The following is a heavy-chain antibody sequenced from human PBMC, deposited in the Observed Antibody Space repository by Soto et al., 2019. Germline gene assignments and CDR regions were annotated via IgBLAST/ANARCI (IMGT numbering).Heavy chain of an antibody. CDR2: ISYDGSNK. CDR3: AKDGVIAARPGWYFDL. V-gene: IGHV3-30*18. D-gene: IGHD6-6*01. J-gene: IGHJ2*01. Sequence: QVQLVESGGGVVQPGRSLRLSCAASGFTFSSYGMHWVRQAPGKGLEWVAVISYDGSNKYYADSVKGRFTISRDNSKNTLYLQMNSLRAEDTAVYYCAKDGVIAARPGWYFDLWGRGTLVTVSS. CDR1: GFTFSSYG.